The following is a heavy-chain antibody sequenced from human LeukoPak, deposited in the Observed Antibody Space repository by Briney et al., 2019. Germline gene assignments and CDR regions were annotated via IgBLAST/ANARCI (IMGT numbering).Heavy chain of an antibody. CDR2: IYYSGST. CDR3: ARGEAAGSPLGYYYYYGMDV. Sequence: PSQTLSLTCTVSGGSISSGDYYWSWIRQPPGKGLEWIGYIYYSGSTYYNPSLKSRVTISVDTSKNQFSLKLSSVTAADTAVYYCARGEAAGSPLGYYYYYGMDVWGQGTTVTVSS. J-gene: IGHJ6*02. D-gene: IGHD6-13*01. CDR1: GGSISSGDYY. V-gene: IGHV4-30-4*01.